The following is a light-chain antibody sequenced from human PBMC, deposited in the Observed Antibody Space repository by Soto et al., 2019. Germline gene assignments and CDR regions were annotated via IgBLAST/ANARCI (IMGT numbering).Light chain of an antibody. Sequence: QSVLIQPPSASGAPGQRITISCSGDTSNIESHPVNWFQQVPGAAPKLLIKTNNQRPSGVPDRFSGSKSGASASLAIRGLQSEDEGTYYCATWDDSRNGVFGSGTKVTVL. CDR3: ATWDDSRNGV. J-gene: IGLJ1*01. CDR2: TNN. CDR1: TSNIESHP. V-gene: IGLV1-44*01.